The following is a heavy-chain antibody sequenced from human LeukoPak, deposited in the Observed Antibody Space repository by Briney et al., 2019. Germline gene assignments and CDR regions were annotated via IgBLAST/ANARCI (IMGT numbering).Heavy chain of an antibody. CDR1: GFPFSSYA. CDR2: ILNSTHI. D-gene: IGHD6-13*01. Sequence: GGSLRLSCAASGFPFSSYALGWIRQAPGKGLEWVSSILNSTHIYYSDSVKGRFTISRDNTKNSLYLQMNSLRAEDTAVYYCARDIAAADPTFDYWGQGTLVTVSS. J-gene: IGHJ4*02. V-gene: IGHV3-21*01. CDR3: ARDIAAADPTFDY.